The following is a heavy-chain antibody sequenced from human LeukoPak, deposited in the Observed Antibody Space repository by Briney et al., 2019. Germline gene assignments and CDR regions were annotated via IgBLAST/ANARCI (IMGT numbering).Heavy chain of an antibody. Sequence: PGGSLRLSCAASGFTFSPHAMHWVRQAPGKGLKWVAVISSDGSDKYYADSVQGRFTISRDNSKNTLYLQMNGLRAEDTAIYYCAKAYLGIRDYWGQGTLVTVSS. CDR3: AKAYLGIRDY. J-gene: IGHJ4*02. V-gene: IGHV3-30-3*01. D-gene: IGHD7-27*01. CDR2: ISSDGSDK. CDR1: GFTFSPHA.